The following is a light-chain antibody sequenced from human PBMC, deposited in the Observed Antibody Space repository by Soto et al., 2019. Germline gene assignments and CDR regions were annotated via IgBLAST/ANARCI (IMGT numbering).Light chain of an antibody. CDR3: CSYVGNSNPL. Sequence: QSVLTQPASVSGSPGQTITISCTGTSSDIGSFKLVSWYQHHPGKAPKLIIYEGNTRPLGVSNRFSGSKSGYTASLTISGLQAEDEADYYCCSYVGNSNPLFGGGTKVTVL. CDR1: SSDIGSFKL. V-gene: IGLV2-23*01. J-gene: IGLJ2*01. CDR2: EGN.